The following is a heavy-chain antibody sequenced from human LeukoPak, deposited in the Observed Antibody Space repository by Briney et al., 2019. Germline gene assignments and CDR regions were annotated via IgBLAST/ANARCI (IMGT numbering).Heavy chain of an antibody. V-gene: IGHV1-24*01. CDR2: FDPEDGET. CDR1: GYTLTELS. D-gene: IGHD3-10*01. J-gene: IGHJ4*02. CDR3: ATGLAIQGVFDY. Sequence: ASVKVSCKVSGYTLTELSMHCGRQAPGKGLEWMGGFDPEDGETIYAQKFQGRVTMTEDTSTDTAYMERSSLRSEDTAVYYCATGLAIQGVFDYRGQGTLVTVSS.